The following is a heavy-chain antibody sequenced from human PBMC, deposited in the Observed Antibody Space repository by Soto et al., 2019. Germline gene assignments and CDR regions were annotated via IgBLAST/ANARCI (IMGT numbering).Heavy chain of an antibody. V-gene: IGHV3-9*01. Sequence: GGSLRLSCAASGFTFDDYAMHWVRQAPGKGLEWVSGISWNSGSIGYADSVKGRFTISRDNAKNSLYLQMNSLRAEDTALYYCAKGPAEAGTGTFDYWGQGTLVTVSS. CDR3: AKGPAEAGTGTFDY. J-gene: IGHJ4*02. CDR2: ISWNSGSI. CDR1: GFTFDDYA. D-gene: IGHD6-19*01.